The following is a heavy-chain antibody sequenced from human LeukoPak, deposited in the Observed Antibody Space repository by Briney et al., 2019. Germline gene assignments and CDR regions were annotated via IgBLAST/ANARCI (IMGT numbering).Heavy chain of an antibody. CDR3: ARGPTEYGDYGDY. CDR2: IRSKIYGGTP. D-gene: IGHD4-17*01. CDR1: GFTFSSYS. J-gene: IGHJ4*02. Sequence: PGGSLRLSCAASGFTFSSYSMNWVRQAPGKGLEWVGFIRSKIYGGTPEYAASVKGRFTISRDDSKGVAYLQMNSLRAEDTAVYYCARGPTEYGDYGDYWGQGTLVTVSS. V-gene: IGHV3-71*01.